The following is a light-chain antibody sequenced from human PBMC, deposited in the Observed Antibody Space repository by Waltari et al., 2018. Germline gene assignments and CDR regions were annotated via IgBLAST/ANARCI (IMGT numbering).Light chain of an antibody. CDR2: DVN. V-gene: IGLV2-11*01. CDR3: CSYAGADTSVI. CDR1: SSAVGGYDF. Sequence: QSALPQPRSVSGSPGPSVTIPCTGTSSAVGGYDFVSWYQQYPGKAPKLIIYDVNKRPPGVPDRFSGSKSGNTASLTISGLLNEDEADYYCCSYAGADTSVIFGGGTTLTVL. J-gene: IGLJ2*01.